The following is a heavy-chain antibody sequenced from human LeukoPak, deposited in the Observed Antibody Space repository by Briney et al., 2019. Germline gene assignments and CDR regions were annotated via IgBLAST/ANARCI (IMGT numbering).Heavy chain of an antibody. V-gene: IGHV3-11*04. CDR2: ISGSGGTI. CDR3: ARDRNNYYDSSGWGIDY. CDR1: GFTFSDYY. Sequence: PGGSLRLSCAASGFTFSDYYMSWMRQAPGKGLEWISHISGSGGTIYYADSVKGRFTISRDNVQNSLFLQMNSLRVEDTAVYYCARDRNNYYDSSGWGIDYWGQGTLVTVSS. D-gene: IGHD3-22*01. J-gene: IGHJ4*02.